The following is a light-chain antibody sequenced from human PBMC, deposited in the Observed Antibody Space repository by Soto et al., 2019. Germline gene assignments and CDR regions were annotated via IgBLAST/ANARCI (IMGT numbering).Light chain of an antibody. CDR2: SAS. V-gene: IGKV3-15*01. CDR3: QKYNSWPWT. J-gene: IGKJ1*01. CDR1: QSISDT. Sequence: EIHMTQSPATLSVSPGGRATLSCRASQSISDTLAWYQQRPGQAPRLLIYSASSRAPAFPDRFSGSGSGTDLTLTISSLQSEDSAVYYCQKYNSWPWTCGQGTKVDIK.